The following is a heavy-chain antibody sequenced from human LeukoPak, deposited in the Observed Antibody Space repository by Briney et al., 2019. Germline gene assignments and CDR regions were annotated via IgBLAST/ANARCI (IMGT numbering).Heavy chain of an antibody. Sequence: PGGSLRLSCAASGFTFGNYAMTWVRQAPGEGLEWVSSISGSGGSPIYADSVKGRFTISRDNSKSTLYLQMNSLRAEDTAVYYCARYVPYYGMDVWGQGTTVTVSS. CDR2: ISGSGGSP. V-gene: IGHV3-23*01. CDR1: GFTFGNYA. J-gene: IGHJ6*02. D-gene: IGHD2-15*01. CDR3: ARYVPYYGMDV.